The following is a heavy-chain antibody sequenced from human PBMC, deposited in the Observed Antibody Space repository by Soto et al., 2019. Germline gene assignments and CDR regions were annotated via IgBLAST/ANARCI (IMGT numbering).Heavy chain of an antibody. J-gene: IGHJ4*02. D-gene: IGHD5-12*01. CDR3: ARVRGYSGYDSDYFDY. V-gene: IGHV4-31*03. CDR1: GGSINNGGYY. CDR2: IYYSGST. Sequence: QVQLQESGPGLVKPSQTLSLTCTVSGGSINNGGYYWSWIRQHPGKGLEWIGYIYYSGSTYYNPSLKSRVTISVDTSKNQFSLKLSSVTAADTAVYSCARVRGYSGYDSDYFDYWGQGTLVTVSS.